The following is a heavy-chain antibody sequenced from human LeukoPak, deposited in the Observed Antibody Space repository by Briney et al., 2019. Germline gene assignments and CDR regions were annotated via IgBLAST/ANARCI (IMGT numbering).Heavy chain of an antibody. Sequence: PSETLSLTCAVYGGSFSGYYWSWIRQPPGKGLEWIGEINHSGSTNYNPSLKSRVTISVGTSKNQFSLKLSSVTAADTAVYYCARMYPLYYMDVWGKGTTVTVSS. CDR2: INHSGST. J-gene: IGHJ6*03. D-gene: IGHD2-2*01. CDR1: GGSFSGYY. V-gene: IGHV4-34*01. CDR3: ARMYPLYYMDV.